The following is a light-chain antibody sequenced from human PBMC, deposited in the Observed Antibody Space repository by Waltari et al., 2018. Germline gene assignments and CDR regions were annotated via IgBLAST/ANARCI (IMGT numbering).Light chain of an antibody. V-gene: IGKV1-16*02. CDR3: QQYNSFPPT. J-gene: IGKJ4*01. CDR2: AAS. Sequence: DIQMTQSPSSLSPSVGDRVFITCRASQAINTFLAWFQQKPGKAPRSLIYAASTLQSGVSSNFSGSGSGTNFTLTISSLQPEDCATYYCQQYNSFPPTFGGGTRVEI. CDR1: QAINTF.